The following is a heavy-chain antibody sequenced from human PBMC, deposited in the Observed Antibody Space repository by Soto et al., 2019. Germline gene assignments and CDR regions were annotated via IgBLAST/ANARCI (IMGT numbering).Heavy chain of an antibody. D-gene: IGHD3-3*01. V-gene: IGHV1-8*01. CDR3: ARVGSRGFLEWPVRDYYYGMDV. CDR2: MNPNSGNT. Sequence: QVQLVQSGAEVKKPGASVKVSCKASGYTFTSYDINWVRQATGQGLEWMGWMNPNSGNTGYAQKFRGRATMTRNTSISTAYMELSSLRSEDTAVYYCARVGSRGFLEWPVRDYYYGMDVWGQGTTVTVSS. CDR1: GYTFTSYD. J-gene: IGHJ6*02.